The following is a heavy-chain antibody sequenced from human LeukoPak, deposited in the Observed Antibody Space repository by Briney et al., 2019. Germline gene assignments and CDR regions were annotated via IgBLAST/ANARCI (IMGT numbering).Heavy chain of an antibody. J-gene: IGHJ5*01. Sequence: GGSLRLSCAASGFTFRRYTIHWLRQAPGKGLEWVSLSSGNGETTYYADSVKGRFTISRDNSKNSLYLQMDSLRSEDTALYYCAKEGGTMFFDSWGQGTLVTVSS. V-gene: IGHV3-43*01. CDR3: AKEGGTMFFDS. CDR1: GFTFRRYT. D-gene: IGHD3-3*01. CDR2: SSGNGETT.